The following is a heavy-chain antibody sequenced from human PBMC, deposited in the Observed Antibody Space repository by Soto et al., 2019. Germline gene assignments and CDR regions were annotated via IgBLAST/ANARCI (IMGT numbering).Heavy chain of an antibody. CDR1: GYSFTSYW. CDR2: IDPSDSYT. Sequence: GESLKISCKGPGYSFTSYWISWVRQMPGKGLEWMGRIDPSDSYTNYSPSFQGHVTISADKSISTAYLQWSSLKASDTAMYYCARHSYYYDSSGYYLLDYWGQGTLVTVSS. D-gene: IGHD3-22*01. J-gene: IGHJ4*02. CDR3: ARHSYYYDSSGYYLLDY. V-gene: IGHV5-10-1*01.